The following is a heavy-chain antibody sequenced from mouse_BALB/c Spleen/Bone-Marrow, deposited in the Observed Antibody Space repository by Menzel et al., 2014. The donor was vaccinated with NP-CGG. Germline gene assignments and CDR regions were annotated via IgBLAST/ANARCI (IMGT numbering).Heavy chain of an antibody. CDR2: ILRGGSS. Sequence: VKLQESGPGLVQPSQSLSITCTVSGFSLTTYGIHWIRQSPGKGLEWLGVILRGGSSDYNAAFISRVSINKDNSKSQVFFKMNSLQANDTAIYYCARNYDYDAYYFDYWGQGTFITVSS. D-gene: IGHD2-4*01. J-gene: IGHJ2*02. V-gene: IGHV2-2*02. CDR1: GFSLTTYG. CDR3: ARNYDYDAYYFDY.